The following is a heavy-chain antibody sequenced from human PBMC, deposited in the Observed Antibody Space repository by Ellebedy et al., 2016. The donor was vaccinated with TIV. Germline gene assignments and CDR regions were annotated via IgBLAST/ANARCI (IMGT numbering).Heavy chain of an antibody. D-gene: IGHD3-10*01. Sequence: AASVKVSCKASGGTFSSYAISWVRQAPGQGLEWMGGIIPIFGTANYAQKFQGRVTITADESTSTAYMELSSLRSEDTAVYYCARPVYGSGSYWFWFDPWGQGTLVTVSS. CDR3: ARPVYGSGSYWFWFDP. CDR2: IIPIFGTA. J-gene: IGHJ5*02. CDR1: GGTFSSYA. V-gene: IGHV1-69*13.